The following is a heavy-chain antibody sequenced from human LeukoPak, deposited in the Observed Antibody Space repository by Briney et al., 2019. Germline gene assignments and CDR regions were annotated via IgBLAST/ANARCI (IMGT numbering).Heavy chain of an antibody. J-gene: IGHJ5*02. CDR3: VKDKLGRNDQDYYDSSAHSGFDP. CDR1: GFTFSSYG. D-gene: IGHD3-22*01. V-gene: IGHV3-30*02. Sequence: PGGSLRLSCAASGFTFSSYGMHWVRQAPGKGLEWVAFIRYDGSNKYYADSVKGRFTISRDNSKNTLYLQMNSLRAEDTAVYYCVKDKLGRNDQDYYDSSAHSGFDPWGQGTLVTVSS. CDR2: IRYDGSNK.